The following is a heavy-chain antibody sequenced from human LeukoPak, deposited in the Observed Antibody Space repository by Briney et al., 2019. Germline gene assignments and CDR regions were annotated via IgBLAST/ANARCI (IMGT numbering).Heavy chain of an antibody. V-gene: IGHV1-18*01. D-gene: IGHD6-19*01. CDR3: ARVDAVEDWFDP. CDR2: ISAYNGNT. J-gene: IGHJ5*02. Sequence: GASVKVSCKASGYTFTSYDINWVRQATGQGLGWMGWISAYNGNTNYAQKLQGRVTMTTDTSASTAYMELRSLRSDDTAVYYCARVDAVEDWFDPWGQGTLVTVSS. CDR1: GYTFTSYD.